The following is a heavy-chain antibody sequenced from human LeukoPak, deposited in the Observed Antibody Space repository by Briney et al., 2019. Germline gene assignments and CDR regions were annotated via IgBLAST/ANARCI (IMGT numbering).Heavy chain of an antibody. D-gene: IGHD6-13*01. Sequence: GGSLRLSCAASGLTFSSYWMSWVRQAPGKGPEWVANIKPDGSGKYYVDSVKGRFTISRDNAENSLFLYMNSLRAEDTAVYYCARCAVAAAGDYWGRGTLVTVSS. CDR2: IKPDGSGK. V-gene: IGHV3-7*01. CDR1: GLTFSSYW. CDR3: ARCAVAAAGDY. J-gene: IGHJ4*02.